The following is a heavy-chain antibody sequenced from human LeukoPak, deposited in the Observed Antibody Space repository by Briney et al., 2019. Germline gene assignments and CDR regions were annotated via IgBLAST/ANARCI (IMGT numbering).Heavy chain of an antibody. Sequence: SETLSLTCAVYGGSFSGYYWSWIRQPPGKGLEWIGEINHSGSTNYNPSLKGRVTISVDTSKNQFSLKLSSVTAADTAVYYCAKSSGWYGGVCYFDYWGQGTLVTVSS. CDR1: GGSFSGYY. D-gene: IGHD6-19*01. V-gene: IGHV4-34*01. CDR3: AKSSGWYGGVCYFDY. J-gene: IGHJ4*02. CDR2: INHSGST.